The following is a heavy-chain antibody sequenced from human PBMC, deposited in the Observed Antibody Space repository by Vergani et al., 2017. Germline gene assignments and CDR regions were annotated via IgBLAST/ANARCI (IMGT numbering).Heavy chain of an antibody. CDR2: IDPSDSYT. D-gene: IGHD1-14*01. CDR3: ARVAPTYMTDYYYCMDV. J-gene: IGHJ6*02. V-gene: IGHV5-10-1*01. Sequence: DVQLVQSGAEVKKPGESLRISCKGSGYSFTSYWISWVRQMPGKGLEWMGRIDPSDSYTNYSPSFQGHVTISADKSISTAYLQWSSLKASDTAMYYCARVAPTYMTDYYYCMDVWGQGTTVTVSS. CDR1: GYSFTSYW.